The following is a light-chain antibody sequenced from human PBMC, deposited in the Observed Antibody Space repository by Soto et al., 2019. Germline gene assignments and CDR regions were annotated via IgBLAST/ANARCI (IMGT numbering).Light chain of an antibody. CDR2: RDI. Sequence: QSVLTQPPSASGTPGQRVIISCSGSSSNIGSNYIYWYQQVPGSAPKLLIFRDILRPSGVPDRFSGSKSGTSASLAISGLRSEDEADYHCAAWDDRLSAVVFGGGTQLTV. CDR1: SSNIGSNY. CDR3: AAWDDRLSAVV. J-gene: IGLJ2*01. V-gene: IGLV1-47*01.